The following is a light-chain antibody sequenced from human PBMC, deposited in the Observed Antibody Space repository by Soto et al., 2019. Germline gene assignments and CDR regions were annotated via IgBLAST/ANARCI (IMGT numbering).Light chain of an antibody. V-gene: IGLV2-8*01. J-gene: IGLJ3*02. Sequence: QSALTQPPSASGSPGQSVAISCTGTSSDVGGYNYVSWYQQHPGKAPKLMIYDVSTRPSGVPDRFSGSKSGSTASLTVSGLQAEDEADYYCSSYARNRDILFGGGTQLTVL. CDR3: SSYARNRDIL. CDR2: DVS. CDR1: SSDVGGYNY.